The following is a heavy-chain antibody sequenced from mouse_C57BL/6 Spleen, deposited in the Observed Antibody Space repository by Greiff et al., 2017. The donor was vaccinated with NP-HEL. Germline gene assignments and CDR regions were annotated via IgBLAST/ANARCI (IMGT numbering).Heavy chain of an antibody. CDR1: GYAFTNYL. Sequence: VQLQQSGAELVRPGTSVKVSCKASGYAFTNYLIEWVKQRPGQGLEWIGVINPGSGGTNYNEKFKGKATLTADKSSSTAYMQLSSLTSEDSAVYFCARYDDGYSYYAMDYWGQRTSVTVSS. CDR3: ARYDDGYSYYAMDY. D-gene: IGHD2-3*01. CDR2: INPGSGGT. V-gene: IGHV1-54*01. J-gene: IGHJ4*01.